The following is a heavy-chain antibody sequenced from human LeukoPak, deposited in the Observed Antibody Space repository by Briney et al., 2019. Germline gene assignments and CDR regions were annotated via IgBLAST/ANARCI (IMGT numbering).Heavy chain of an antibody. V-gene: IGHV3-21*04. CDR2: ISSSSSYI. CDR3: ARDQYDTWSRRGNFDS. Sequence: GGSLRLSCAASGFTFSSYSMNWVRQAPGKGLEWVSSISSSSSYIYYADSMKGRFTISRDYAKNSLYLQMNSLRAEDTAVFYRARDQYDTWSRRGNFDSWGQGTLVIVSS. CDR1: GFTFSSYS. D-gene: IGHD3-3*01. J-gene: IGHJ4*02.